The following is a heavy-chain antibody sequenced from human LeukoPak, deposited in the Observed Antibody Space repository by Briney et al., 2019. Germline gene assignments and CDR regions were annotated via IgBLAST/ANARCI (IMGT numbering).Heavy chain of an antibody. CDR3: ARGEMATITESIDY. D-gene: IGHD5-24*01. CDR1: GXTFSTYS. V-gene: IGHV3-21*01. J-gene: IGHJ4*02. Sequence: GGSLRLSCAASGXTFSTYSVIWVRQAPGKGLEWVSGITGSSDFIYYADSVKGRLTISRDNAQNSLYLQMNSLRAEDTAVYYCARGEMATITESIDYWGQGTLVTVSS. CDR2: ITGSSDFI.